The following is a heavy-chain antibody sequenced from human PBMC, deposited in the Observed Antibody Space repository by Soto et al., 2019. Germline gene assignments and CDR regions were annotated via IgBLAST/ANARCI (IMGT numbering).Heavy chain of an antibody. V-gene: IGHV1-69*06. CDR2: IIPIFGTA. CDR1: GGTFSSYA. J-gene: IGHJ5*02. CDR3: AGEALGSSRSQENWFDP. Sequence: SVKVSCKASGGTFSSYAITWVRQAPGQGLEWMGGIIPIFGTANYAQKFQGRVTITADKSTSTAYMELSSLRSEDTAVYYCAGEALGSSRSQENWFDPWGQGTLVTVSS. D-gene: IGHD6-6*01.